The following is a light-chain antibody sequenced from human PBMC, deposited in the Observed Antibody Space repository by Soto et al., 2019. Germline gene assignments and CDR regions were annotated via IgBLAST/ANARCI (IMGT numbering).Light chain of an antibody. CDR2: GAS. CDR1: QSVNNNY. CDR3: QQHSRSIT. J-gene: IGKJ4*01. Sequence: VLTQSPGTLSLSPGERATLSCRASQSVNNNYLAWHQQKPGQSPRLLIYGASIRATAIPDRFSGSGSGTDFTLTISRLEPEDSAVYYCQQHSRSITFGGGTKVEIK. V-gene: IGKV3-20*01.